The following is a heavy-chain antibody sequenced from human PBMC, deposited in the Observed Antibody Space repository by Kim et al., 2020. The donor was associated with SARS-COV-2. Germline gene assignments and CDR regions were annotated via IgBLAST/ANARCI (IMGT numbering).Heavy chain of an antibody. Sequence: GGSLRLSCAASGFTFSNSWMHWVRQASGKGLVWVSRIRYDGGVTNYADSVKGRFTISRDNAKNTLYLQMNSLRAEDTAVYYCLEELCSGGVCYSFDYWG. CDR1: GFTFSNSW. CDR3: LEELCSGGVCYSFDY. CDR2: IRYDGGVT. D-gene: IGHD2-8*02. V-gene: IGHV3-74*01. J-gene: IGHJ4*01.